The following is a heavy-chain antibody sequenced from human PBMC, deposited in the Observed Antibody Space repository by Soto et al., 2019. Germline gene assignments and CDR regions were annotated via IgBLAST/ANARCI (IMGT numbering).Heavy chain of an antibody. CDR1: VYTLTSYG. V-gene: IGHV1-18*01. D-gene: IGHD3-3*01. Sequence: ASVKFSCRASVYTLTSYGISWLRHAPRQGLEWMGWISAYNGNTNYAQKLQGRVTMTTDTSTSTAYMELISLRSDDKAVYYCARVNLLYAFWSGYSTSAPMDVWGQGTTVTVS. CDR2: ISAYNGNT. J-gene: IGHJ6*02. CDR3: ARVNLLYAFWSGYSTSAPMDV.